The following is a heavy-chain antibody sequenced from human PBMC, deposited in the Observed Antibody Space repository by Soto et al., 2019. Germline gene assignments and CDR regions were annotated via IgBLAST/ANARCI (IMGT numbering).Heavy chain of an antibody. J-gene: IGHJ6*02. CDR1: GFTFSSYG. CDR2: IWYDGTNK. V-gene: IGHV3-33*01. CDR3: ARDRTALEXRLXYGMDV. Sequence: QVQLVESGGGVVQPGRSLKLSCAASGFTFSSYGMHWVRQAPGKGLEWVAVIWYDGTNKYYADSVKGRFTISRDNSKNTLYLQMNSLRAEDTAVYYCARDRTALEXRLXYGMDVWGQGTTVTVSS. D-gene: IGHD3-16*01.